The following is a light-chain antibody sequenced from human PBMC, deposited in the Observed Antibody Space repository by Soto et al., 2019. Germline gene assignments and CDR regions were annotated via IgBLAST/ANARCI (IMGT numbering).Light chain of an antibody. CDR3: QQYDNLPLT. V-gene: IGKV3-15*01. J-gene: IGKJ3*01. CDR2: GAS. CDR1: QSVGSN. Sequence: ERVMTQSPATLSVSPGERATLSCRASQSVGSNLAWYQQKPGKAPRLLIFGASSRATGVPARFSGSGSGTEFTLTITSLQSEDFAVYFCQQYDNLPLTFGPGTKVDIK.